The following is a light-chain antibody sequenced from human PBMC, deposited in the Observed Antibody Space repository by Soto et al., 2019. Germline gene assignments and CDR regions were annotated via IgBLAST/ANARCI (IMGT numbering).Light chain of an antibody. CDR3: QYEDSSLSAL. CDR1: SSNIGAGYD. CDR2: GNS. Sequence: QSVLTQPPSVSGAPGQRVTISCTGSSSNIGAGYDVHWYQQLPGTAPKLLIYGNSNRPSGVPDRFSGSKSGTSASLAITVLQAEDDADYYCQYEDSSLSALFGAGTKVTVL. J-gene: IGLJ3*02. V-gene: IGLV1-40*01.